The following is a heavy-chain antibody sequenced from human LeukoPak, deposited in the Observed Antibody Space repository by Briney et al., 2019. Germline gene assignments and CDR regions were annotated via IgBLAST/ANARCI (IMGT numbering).Heavy chain of an antibody. CDR3: ARDGDFRQQLPTYNWFDP. CDR2: ISAYNGNT. CDR1: GYTFTSYG. Sequence: ASVKVSCKASGYTFTSYGINWVRQAPGQGLEWMGWISAYNGNTNYAQKFQGRVTMTRDTSISTAYMELSRLRSDDTAVYYCARDGDFRQQLPTYNWFDPWGQGTLVTVSS. J-gene: IGHJ5*02. D-gene: IGHD6-13*01. V-gene: IGHV1-18*01.